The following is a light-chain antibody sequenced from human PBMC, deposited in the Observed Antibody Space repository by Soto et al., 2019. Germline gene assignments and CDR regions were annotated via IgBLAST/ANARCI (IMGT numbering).Light chain of an antibody. CDR2: GAS. J-gene: IGKJ1*01. V-gene: IGKV3-15*01. CDR3: QHYNNWPPWT. CDR1: QSVSSN. Sequence: IVMTQSPATLSVSPGERATLSCRASQSVSSNLSWYHQQTGQAPRLLIYGASTRATSIPARFSGSGCGTEVILTISSLQSQDFAVYYCQHYNNWPPWTFGQGTKVEIK.